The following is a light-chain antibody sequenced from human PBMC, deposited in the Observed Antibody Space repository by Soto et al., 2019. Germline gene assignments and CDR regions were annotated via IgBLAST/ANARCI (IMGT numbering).Light chain of an antibody. CDR3: QQYNSYWT. CDR1: QSISSY. J-gene: IGKJ1*01. V-gene: IGKV1-5*03. Sequence: IRMTQSPSSFSASTGDRVTITCRASQSISSYLNWYQQKPGKAPKLLIYKASSLESGVPSRFSGSGSGTEFTLTISSLQPDDFATYYCQQYNSYWTFGQGTKVDIK. CDR2: KAS.